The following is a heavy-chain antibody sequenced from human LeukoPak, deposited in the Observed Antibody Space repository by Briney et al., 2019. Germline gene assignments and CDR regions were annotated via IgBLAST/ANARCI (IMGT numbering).Heavy chain of an antibody. J-gene: IGHJ4*02. V-gene: IGHV3-30-3*01. CDR1: GFTFSSYA. D-gene: IGHD3-10*01. Sequence: GGSLRLSCAASGFTFSSYAMHWVRQAPGKGLEWVAVISYDGSNKYYADSVKGRFTISRDNSKNTLYLQMNSLRAEDTAVYYCARVKRITMVRGVMSPFDYGGQGTLDTVSS. CDR2: ISYDGSNK. CDR3: ARVKRITMVRGVMSPFDY.